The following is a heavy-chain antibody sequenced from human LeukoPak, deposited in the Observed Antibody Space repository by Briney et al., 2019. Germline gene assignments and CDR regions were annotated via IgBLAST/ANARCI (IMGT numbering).Heavy chain of an antibody. CDR1: GYTFTGHY. J-gene: IGHJ4*02. Sequence: ASVKVSCKASGYTFTGHYIHWVRHAPGQGPEWMGWISPNSGGTNYAQKFQGRVTMTRDTSITTGYLEVTRLRSDDTAVYFCVSGGYKLDYWGQGTQVTVFS. CDR3: VSGGYKLDY. D-gene: IGHD5-24*01. CDR2: ISPNSGGT. V-gene: IGHV1-2*02.